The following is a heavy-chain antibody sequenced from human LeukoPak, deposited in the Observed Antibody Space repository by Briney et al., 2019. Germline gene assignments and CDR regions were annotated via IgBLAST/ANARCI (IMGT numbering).Heavy chain of an antibody. CDR1: GGSISRGRYY. Sequence: SETLSLTCTVSGGSISRGRYYWRWLRQPAGEGLECIGRIYTSGSTNYNPSLKSRVHISVDTSKKLFSLTQSSVTGADTAVFYCVRTTEAHSWLTRYYSYYMDVWGKGTTVTVSS. J-gene: IGHJ6*03. CDR3: VRTTEAHSWLTRYYSYYMDV. V-gene: IGHV4-61*02. D-gene: IGHD6-13*01. CDR2: IYTSGST.